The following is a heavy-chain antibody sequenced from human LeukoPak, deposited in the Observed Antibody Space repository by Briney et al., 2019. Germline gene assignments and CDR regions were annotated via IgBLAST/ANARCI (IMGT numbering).Heavy chain of an antibody. CDR3: ARAGIAAAGAFDY. J-gene: IGHJ4*02. D-gene: IGHD6-13*01. CDR2: IYSGGST. Sequence: GGSLRLSCAASGFTVSSNYMSWVRQAPGKGLEGVSVIYSGGSTYYADSVKGRFTISRDNSKNTLYLQMNSLRAEDTAVYYCARAGIAAAGAFDYWGQGTLVTVSS. V-gene: IGHV3-53*01. CDR1: GFTVSSNY.